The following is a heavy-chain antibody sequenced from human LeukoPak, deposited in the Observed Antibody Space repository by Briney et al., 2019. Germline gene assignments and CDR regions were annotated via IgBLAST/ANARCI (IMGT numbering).Heavy chain of an antibody. J-gene: IGHJ3*02. Sequence: ASVKVSCKASGYTFTGYYMHWVRQAPGQGLEWMGWINPNSGGTNYAQKFQGRVTMTRDTSISTAYMELSRLRSDDTAVYYCARARYSGYDSAFDIWGQGTMVTVSS. V-gene: IGHV1-2*02. CDR1: GYTFTGYY. CDR2: INPNSGGT. CDR3: ARARYSGYDSAFDI. D-gene: IGHD5-12*01.